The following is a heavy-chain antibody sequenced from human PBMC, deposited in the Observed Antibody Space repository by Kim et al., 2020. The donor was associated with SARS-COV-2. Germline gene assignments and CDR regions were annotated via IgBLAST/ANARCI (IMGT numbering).Heavy chain of an antibody. D-gene: IGHD3-16*02. J-gene: IGHJ4*02. V-gene: IGHV7-4-1*02. Sequence: YAGNPTYAQAFTRRFVFSVDTSVTTAYLQISSLEAEDTALYYCARVIWGTYRYTDYWGQGTLVTVSS. CDR3: ARVIWGTYRYTDY. CDR2: YAGNP.